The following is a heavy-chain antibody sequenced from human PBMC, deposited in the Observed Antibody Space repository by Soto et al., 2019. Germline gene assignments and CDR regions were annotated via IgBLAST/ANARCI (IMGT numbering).Heavy chain of an antibody. CDR1: GGSFSGYY. J-gene: IGHJ4*02. V-gene: IGHV4-34*01. D-gene: IGHD6-19*01. Sequence: SETLSLTCAVYGGSFSGYYWTWIRQPPGTGLEWIGEINHSGSTNYNPSLKSRVTISVDTSKNQFSLKLTSVTAADTAVYYCVAGQYFFDYCGQGTLVTVSS. CDR3: VAGQYFFDY. CDR2: INHSGST.